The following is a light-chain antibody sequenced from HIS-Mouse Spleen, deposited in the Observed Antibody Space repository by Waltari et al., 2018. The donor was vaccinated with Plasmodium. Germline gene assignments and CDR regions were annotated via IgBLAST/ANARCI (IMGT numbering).Light chain of an antibody. Sequence: SYELTHPPSVSVSPGQTARITCPGHALPKKYAYWYQQKSGQAPGLVIYEDSKRPSGIPERFSGSSSGTMATLTISGAQVEDEADYYCYSTDSSGNHRVFGGGTKLTVL. J-gene: IGLJ3*02. V-gene: IGLV3-10*01. CDR3: YSTDSSGNHRV. CDR1: ALPKKY. CDR2: EDS.